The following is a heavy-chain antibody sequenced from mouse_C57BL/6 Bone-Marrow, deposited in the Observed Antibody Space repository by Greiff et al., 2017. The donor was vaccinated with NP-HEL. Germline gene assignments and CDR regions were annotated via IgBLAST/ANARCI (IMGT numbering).Heavy chain of an antibody. CDR2: IYPRDGST. D-gene: IGHD1-1*01. CDR1: GYTFTSYD. Sequence: QVQLQQSGPELVKPGASVKLSCKASGYTFTSYDINWVKQRPGQGLEWIGWIYPRDGSTKYNEKFKGKATLTVDTSSSTAYMGLHSLTSADSAVYFCAREEDSPDYYGRWYFDVWGTGTTVTVSS. J-gene: IGHJ1*03. V-gene: IGHV1-85*01. CDR3: AREEDSPDYYGRWYFDV.